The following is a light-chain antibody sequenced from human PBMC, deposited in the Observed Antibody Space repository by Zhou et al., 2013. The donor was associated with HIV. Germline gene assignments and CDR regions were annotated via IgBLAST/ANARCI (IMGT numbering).Light chain of an antibody. CDR2: AAS. J-gene: IGKJ3*01. Sequence: DIQMTQSPSSLSASVGDRVIITCRASQSISSYLNWYQQKPGKAPKLLIYAASTLQSGVPSRFSGSGSGTDFTLTISCLQSEDFATYYCQQYYSYPRTFGPGTKVDIK. CDR1: QSISSY. CDR3: QQYYSYPRT. V-gene: IGKV1-39*01.